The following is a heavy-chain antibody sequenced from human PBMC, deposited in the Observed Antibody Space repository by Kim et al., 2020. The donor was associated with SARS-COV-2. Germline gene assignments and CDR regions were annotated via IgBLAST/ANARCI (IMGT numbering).Heavy chain of an antibody. CDR1: GGSISSYY. V-gene: IGHV4-59*01. J-gene: IGHJ6*03. CDR3: ARVGGSHYYYYYYMDV. CDR2: IYYSGST. Sequence: SETLSLTCTVSGGSISSYYWSWIRQPPGKGLEWIGYIYYSGSTNYNPSLKSRVTISVDTSKNQFSLKLSSVTAADTAVYYCARVGGSHYYYYYYMDVWG. D-gene: IGHD1-26*01.